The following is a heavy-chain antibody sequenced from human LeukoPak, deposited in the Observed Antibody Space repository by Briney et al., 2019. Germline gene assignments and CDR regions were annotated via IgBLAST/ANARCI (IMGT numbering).Heavy chain of an antibody. Sequence: SETLSLTCTVSGYSISSGYYWGWIRQPPGKGLEWIGSIYHSGSTYYNPSLKSRVTISVDTSKNQFSLKLSSVTAADTAVYYCARDGRIQLDYWGQGTLVTVSS. J-gene: IGHJ4*02. V-gene: IGHV4-38-2*02. CDR3: ARDGRIQLDY. D-gene: IGHD5-18*01. CDR1: GYSISSGYY. CDR2: IYHSGST.